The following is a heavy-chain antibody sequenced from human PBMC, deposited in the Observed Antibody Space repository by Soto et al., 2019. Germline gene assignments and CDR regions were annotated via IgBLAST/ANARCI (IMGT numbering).Heavy chain of an antibody. V-gene: IGHV3-74*01. D-gene: IGHD2-15*01. CDR1: GFTFSSYW. CDR2: INSDGSST. Sequence: PGGSLRLSCAASGFTFSSYWMHWVRQAPGKGLVWVSRINSDGSSTSYADSVKGRFTISRGNAKNTLYLQMNSLRAEDTAVYYCARGPEDCSGGSCYSRVRYYYYYMDVWGKGTTVTVSS. J-gene: IGHJ6*03. CDR3: ARGPEDCSGGSCYSRVRYYYYYMDV.